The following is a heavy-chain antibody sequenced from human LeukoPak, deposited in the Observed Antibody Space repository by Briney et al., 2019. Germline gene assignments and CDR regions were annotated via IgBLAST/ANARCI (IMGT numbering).Heavy chain of an antibody. CDR2: ISYDGSNK. V-gene: IGHV3-30-3*01. CDR3: ARALVALWLPSEYFQH. J-gene: IGHJ1*01. Sequence: GGSLRLSCAASGFTFSSYAMHWVRQAPGKGLEWVAVISYDGSNKYYADSVKGRFTISRDNSKNTLYLQMNSLRAEDTAVYYCARALVALWLPSEYFQHWGQGTLVTVSS. D-gene: IGHD5-18*01. CDR1: GFTFSSYA.